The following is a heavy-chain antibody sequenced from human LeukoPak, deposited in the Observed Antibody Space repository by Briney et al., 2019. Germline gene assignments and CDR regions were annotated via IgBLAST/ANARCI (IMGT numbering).Heavy chain of an antibody. CDR3: ARDLVTYNYWYFDL. Sequence: KPSETLSLTCTVSGGSISSSSYYWGWIRQPPGKGLEWIGYIYYSGSTNYNPSLKSRVTISIDTSKNQFSLKLSSVTAADTAVYYCARDLVTYNYWYFDLWGRGTLVTVSS. CDR1: GGSISSSSYY. J-gene: IGHJ2*01. V-gene: IGHV4-61*01. D-gene: IGHD5-24*01. CDR2: IYYSGST.